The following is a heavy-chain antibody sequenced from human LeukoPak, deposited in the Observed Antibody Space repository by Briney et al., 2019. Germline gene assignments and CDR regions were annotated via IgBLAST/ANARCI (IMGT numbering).Heavy chain of an antibody. Sequence: PGGSLRLSCAASGFTFRNFGMSWIRQAPGKGLEWVAHISDVVSHTFYADSAKGRFIISRDNSNNRVFLQMSSLRPEDTALYYCAKDNYGGVYASWGQGTLVTVSS. J-gene: IGHJ5*02. CDR3: AKDNYGGVYAS. CDR1: GFTFRNFG. V-gene: IGHV3-23*01. D-gene: IGHD3-16*01. CDR2: ISDVVSHT.